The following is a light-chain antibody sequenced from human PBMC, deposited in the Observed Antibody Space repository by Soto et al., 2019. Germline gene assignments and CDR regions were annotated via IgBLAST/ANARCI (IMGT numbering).Light chain of an antibody. CDR3: CIYTGTSWV. CDR2: DVS. J-gene: IGLJ3*02. CDR1: FSDINTYNF. V-gene: IGLV2-14*01. Sequence: QSALTQPASVSGSPGQSITISCTGTFSDINTYNFVSWFRQHPGKAPKLMIYDVSSRPSGVSDRFSGSKSGKTASLTISGLQAEDEADYYCCIYTGTSWVLGGGTQLTVL.